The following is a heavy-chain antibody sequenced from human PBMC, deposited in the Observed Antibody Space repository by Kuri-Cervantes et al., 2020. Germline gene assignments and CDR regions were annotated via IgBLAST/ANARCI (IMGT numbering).Heavy chain of an antibody. CDR2: ISSSSSYI. V-gene: IGHV3-21*01. D-gene: IGHD3-22*01. CDR3: AGHYYDSSGYYGYYYYGMDV. CDR1: GFTFSSYS. J-gene: IGHJ6*02. Sequence: GGSLRLSCAASGFTFSSYSMNWVRQAPGKGLEWVSSISSSSSYIYYADPVKGRFTISRDNAKNSLYLQMNSLRAEDTAVYYCAGHYYDSSGYYGYYYYGMDVWGQGTTVTVSS.